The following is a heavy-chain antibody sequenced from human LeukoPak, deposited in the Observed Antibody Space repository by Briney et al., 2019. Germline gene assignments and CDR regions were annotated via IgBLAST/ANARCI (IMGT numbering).Heavy chain of an antibody. Sequence: GSLRLSCAASGFTFSSYGMHWVRQAPGKGLEWVAFIRYDGSNKYYADSVKGRFTISRDNSKNTLYLQMNSLRAEDTAVYYCARVREYSSSSEYYYYYMDVWGKGTTVTVSS. V-gene: IGHV3-30*02. CDR2: IRYDGSNK. CDR3: ARVREYSSSSEYYYYYMDV. J-gene: IGHJ6*03. D-gene: IGHD6-6*01. CDR1: GFTFSSYG.